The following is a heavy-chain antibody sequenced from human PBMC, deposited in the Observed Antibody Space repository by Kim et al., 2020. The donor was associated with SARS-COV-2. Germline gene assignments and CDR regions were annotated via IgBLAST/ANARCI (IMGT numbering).Heavy chain of an antibody. CDR1: GFTVSSYY. CDR3: ARECTEASGQAAFDL. Sequence: GGSLRLSCAASGFTVSSYYMGWVRQAPGKGLEWVSGIYRSGDTKYAASVKSRFTISTDSSKNTLLLQMNSLSSDDTAVYYFARECTEASGQAAFDLWCQG. J-gene: IGHJ3*01. V-gene: IGHV3-53*01. D-gene: IGHD5-12*01. CDR2: IYRSGDT.